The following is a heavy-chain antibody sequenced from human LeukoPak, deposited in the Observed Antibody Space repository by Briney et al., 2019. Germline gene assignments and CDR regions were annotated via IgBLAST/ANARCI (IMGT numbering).Heavy chain of an antibody. CDR2: ISGSGGST. CDR1: GFTFSSYW. J-gene: IGHJ3*02. V-gene: IGHV3-23*01. D-gene: IGHD2-2*01. Sequence: PGGSLRLSCAASGFTFSSYWMSWVRQAPGKGLEWVSAISGSGGSTYYADSVKGRFTISRDNSKNTLYLQMNSLRAEDTAVYYCAKELGYCSSTSCYVYHAFDIWGQGTMVTVSS. CDR3: AKELGYCSSTSCYVYHAFDI.